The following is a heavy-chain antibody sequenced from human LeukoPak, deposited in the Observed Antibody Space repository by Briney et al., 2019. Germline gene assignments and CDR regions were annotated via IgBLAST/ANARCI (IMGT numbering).Heavy chain of an antibody. CDR1: GFTFSSYS. V-gene: IGHV3-30*14. CDR3: ARERAVNGWTSAHFDY. J-gene: IGHJ4*02. D-gene: IGHD6-19*01. Sequence: PGGSLRLSCATSGFTFSSYSIPWVRQAPGKGLEWVSVISNDGNTKYYADSVRGRFTISRDNAENTVYLQINSLRIEDTAVYYCARERAVNGWTSAHFDYWGQGTLVTVSS. CDR2: ISNDGNTK.